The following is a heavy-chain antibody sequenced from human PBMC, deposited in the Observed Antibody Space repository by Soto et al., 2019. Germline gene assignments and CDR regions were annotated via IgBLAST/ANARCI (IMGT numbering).Heavy chain of an antibody. V-gene: IGHV3-21*01. CDR3: AREDSIIIPALSDF. Sequence: PGGSLRLSCTVSGFAFNNYGINWVRQAPGKGLEWVSSISKSDYTYYSDSVKARFAISRDNDKSSVSLQMNTLRVEDTAVYYCAREDSIIIPALSDFWGQGTLVTVSS. CDR2: ISKSDYT. J-gene: IGHJ4*02. CDR1: GFAFNNYG. D-gene: IGHD2-2*01.